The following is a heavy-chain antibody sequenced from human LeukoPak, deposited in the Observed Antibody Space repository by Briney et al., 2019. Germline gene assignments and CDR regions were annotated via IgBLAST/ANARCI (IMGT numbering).Heavy chain of an antibody. D-gene: IGHD6-19*01. Sequence: ASVKVSCKASGYTFTNYGISWVRQAPGQGLEWMGWISAYNGNTHYAQNLQGRVTMTTDTSTSTAYMELRSLRSDDTAVYYCARGDIAVAGTGGDYWGQGTLVTVSS. V-gene: IGHV1-18*01. CDR2: ISAYNGNT. CDR1: GYTFTNYG. J-gene: IGHJ4*02. CDR3: ARGDIAVAGTGGDY.